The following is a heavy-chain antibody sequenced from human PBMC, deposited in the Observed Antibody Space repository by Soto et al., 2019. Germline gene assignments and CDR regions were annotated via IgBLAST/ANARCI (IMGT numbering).Heavy chain of an antibody. D-gene: IGHD3-10*01. CDR2: IIPIFGTA. J-gene: IGHJ6*02. Sequence: SVKVSCKASGGTFSSYAISWVRQAPGQGLEWMGGIIPIFGTANYAQKFQGRVTITADESTSTAYMELSSLRSEDTAVYYCARDSPPRITMVRGVGYYYYYGMDVWGQGTTVTVS. CDR1: GGTFSSYA. V-gene: IGHV1-69*13. CDR3: ARDSPPRITMVRGVGYYYYYGMDV.